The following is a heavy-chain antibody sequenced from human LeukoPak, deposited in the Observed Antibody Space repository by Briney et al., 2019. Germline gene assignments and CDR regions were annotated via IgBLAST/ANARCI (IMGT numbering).Heavy chain of an antibody. D-gene: IGHD2-2*01. CDR2: ISYDGSNK. J-gene: IGHJ4*02. CDR3: ARVYAYYFDY. V-gene: IGHV3-30*03. Sequence: GGSLRLSCAASGFTFSSYGMHWVRQAPGKGLERVAVISYDGSNKYYADSVKGRFTISRDNSKNTLYLQMNSLRAEDTAVYYCARVYAYYFDYWGQGTLVTVSS. CDR1: GFTFSSYG.